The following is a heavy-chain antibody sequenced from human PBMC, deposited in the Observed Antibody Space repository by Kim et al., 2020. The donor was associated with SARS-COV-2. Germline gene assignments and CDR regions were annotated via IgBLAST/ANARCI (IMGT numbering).Heavy chain of an antibody. Sequence: GGSLRLSCAASGFTFSSYDMGWIRQAPGKGLEWVSGIDASGRGTAYAASVKGRFTISRDNSENTIYLQMNSLRAEDTALYYCAKYTLGSVSTVGDYWGQGTLVTVSS. CDR3: AKYTLGSVSTVGDY. D-gene: IGHD1-26*01. CDR2: IDASGRGT. CDR1: GFTFSSYD. V-gene: IGHV3-23*01. J-gene: IGHJ4*02.